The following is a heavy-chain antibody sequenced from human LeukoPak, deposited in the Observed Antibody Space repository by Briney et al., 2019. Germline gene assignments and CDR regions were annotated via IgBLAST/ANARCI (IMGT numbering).Heavy chain of an antibody. CDR1: GFTFSSYA. CDR3: AASSGSYPYYFDY. D-gene: IGHD3-10*01. Sequence: GGSLRLSCAASGFTFSSYAMSWVRQAPGKGVEWVSAISGSGGSTYYADSVKGRFTISRDNSKNTLYLQMNSLRAEDTAVYYCAASSGSYPYYFDYWGQGTLVTVSS. V-gene: IGHV3-23*01. J-gene: IGHJ4*02. CDR2: ISGSGGST.